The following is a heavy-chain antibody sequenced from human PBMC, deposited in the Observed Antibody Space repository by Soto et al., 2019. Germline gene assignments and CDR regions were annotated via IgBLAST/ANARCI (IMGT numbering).Heavy chain of an antibody. V-gene: IGHV1-46*01. CDR3: ARRLYCSGGSCYDLDAFDI. Sequence: QVQLVQSGAEVKKPGASVKVSCKASGYTFTSYYMHWVRQAPGQGLEWMGIINPSGGSTSYAQKLQGRVTLTRDTSTSTVYMELSSLRSEDTAVYYCARRLYCSGGSCYDLDAFDIWGQGTMVTVSS. CDR2: INPSGGST. J-gene: IGHJ3*02. CDR1: GYTFTSYY. D-gene: IGHD2-15*01.